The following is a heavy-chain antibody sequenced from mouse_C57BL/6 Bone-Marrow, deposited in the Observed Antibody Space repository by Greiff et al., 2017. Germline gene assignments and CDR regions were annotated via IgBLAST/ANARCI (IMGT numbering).Heavy chain of an antibody. V-gene: IGHV14-4*01. Sequence: EVQLQQSGAELVRPGASVKLSCTASGFTIKDDYMNWVKQRPGQGLEWIGWIDPENGDTDYASKFKGKATLTADTSSNTAYLQLSSLTSEDAAVXYCTVLWALAYWGQGTLVTVSA. CDR3: TVLWALAY. D-gene: IGHD1-1*02. J-gene: IGHJ3*01. CDR1: GFTIKDDY. CDR2: IDPENGDT.